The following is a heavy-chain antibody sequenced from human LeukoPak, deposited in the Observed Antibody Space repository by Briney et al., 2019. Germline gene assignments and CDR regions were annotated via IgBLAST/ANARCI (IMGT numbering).Heavy chain of an antibody. V-gene: IGHV3-23*01. J-gene: IGHJ4*02. Sequence: GGSLRLSCAASGFTFSSYAMSWVRQAPGKGLEWVSAISGSSGSTYYADSVKGRFTISRDNSKNTLYLQMNSLRAEDTAVYYCAKDGSGSYRVFDYWGQGTLVTVSS. CDR2: ISGSSGST. CDR3: AKDGSGSYRVFDY. D-gene: IGHD3-10*01. CDR1: GFTFSSYA.